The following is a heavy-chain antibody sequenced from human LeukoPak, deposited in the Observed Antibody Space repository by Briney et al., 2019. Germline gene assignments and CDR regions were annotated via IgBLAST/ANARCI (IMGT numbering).Heavy chain of an antibody. CDR3: AKGQMATILGFDS. CDR1: GFMFSNYA. V-gene: IGHV3-23*01. Sequence: GGSLRLSCAASGFMFSNYAMSWVRQAPGRGLEWVSAVKTSAGDTCYADSVRGRFTISRDNSKSTVYLQMNSLRAEDSALYYCAKGQMATILGFDSWGQGALVTVSS. J-gene: IGHJ4*02. D-gene: IGHD5-24*01. CDR2: VKTSAGDT.